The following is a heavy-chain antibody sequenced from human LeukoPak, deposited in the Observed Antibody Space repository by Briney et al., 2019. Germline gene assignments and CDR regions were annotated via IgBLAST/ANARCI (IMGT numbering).Heavy chain of an antibody. CDR1: GGTFSSYA. V-gene: IGHV1-69*13. Sequence: GASVKVPCKASGGTFSSYAISWVRQAPGQGLEWMGGIIPIFGTANYAQKFQGRVTITADESTSTAYMELSSLRSEDTAVYYCASGVGYCSGGSCYPPYYYYMDVWGKGTTVTVSS. CDR3: ASGVGYCSGGSCYPPYYYYMDV. J-gene: IGHJ6*03. CDR2: IIPIFGTA. D-gene: IGHD2-15*01.